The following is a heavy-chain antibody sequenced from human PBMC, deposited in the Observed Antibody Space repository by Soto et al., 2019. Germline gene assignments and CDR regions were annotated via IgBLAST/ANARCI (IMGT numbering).Heavy chain of an antibody. CDR1: GFTVSSFG. J-gene: IGHJ6*02. CDR2: VWYDGTYK. Sequence: HPWGSLRLSCAASGFTVSSFGMHWVRQAPGKGLEWVAVVWYDGTYKYYSDSVKGRFSISRDDSRKTLYLQMNSLRAEDTAVYYCARESEDGFQHGMDVWGQGTTVTVSS. CDR3: ARESEDGFQHGMDV. V-gene: IGHV3-33*01. D-gene: IGHD6-25*01.